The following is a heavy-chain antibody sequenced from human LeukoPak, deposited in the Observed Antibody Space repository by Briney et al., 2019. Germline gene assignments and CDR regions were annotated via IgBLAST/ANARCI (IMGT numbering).Heavy chain of an antibody. D-gene: IGHD2-15*01. Sequence: PGGSLRLSCAASGFTFSSYWVSWVRQAPGKGLEWVANIKQDGSEKYYVDSVKGRFTISRDNAKNSLYLQMNSLRAEDTAVYYCARRYCSGGSCYGDYYGMDVWGQGTTVTVSS. CDR2: IKQDGSEK. V-gene: IGHV3-7*01. J-gene: IGHJ6*02. CDR3: ARRYCSGGSCYGDYYGMDV. CDR1: GFTFSSYW.